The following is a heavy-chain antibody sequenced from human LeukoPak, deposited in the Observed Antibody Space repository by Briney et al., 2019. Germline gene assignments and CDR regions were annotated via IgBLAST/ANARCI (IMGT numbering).Heavy chain of an antibody. V-gene: IGHV3-30*18. CDR2: ISYDGSNK. J-gene: IGHJ4*02. CDR1: GFTFSSYG. D-gene: IGHD3-22*01. CDR3: AKTVYYYDRTGFDY. Sequence: GGSLRLSCAASGFTFSSYGMHWVRQAPGKGLEWVAVISYDGSNKYYADSVKGRFTISRDNSKNTLYLQMNSLRAEDTAVYYCAKTVYYYDRTGFDYWGQGTLVTVSS.